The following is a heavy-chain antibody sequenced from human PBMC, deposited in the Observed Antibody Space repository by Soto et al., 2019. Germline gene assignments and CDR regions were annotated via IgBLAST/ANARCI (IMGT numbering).Heavy chain of an antibody. D-gene: IGHD6-13*01. CDR3: ASGYSSSWYRGYYFDN. Sequence: QLQLQESGPGLVKPSETLSLTCSVSGGPISSRTYYWGWSRQPPGKGLEWIGSIYFSGTTYYNPSLKSRVTISVDTSKNQFSLKLSSVTAADTAVYYCASGYSSSWYRGYYFDNWGQGTLVTVSS. CDR2: IYFSGTT. CDR1: GGPISSRTYY. V-gene: IGHV4-39*01. J-gene: IGHJ4*02.